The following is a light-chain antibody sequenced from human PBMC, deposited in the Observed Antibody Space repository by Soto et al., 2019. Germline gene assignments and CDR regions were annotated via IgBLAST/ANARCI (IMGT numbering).Light chain of an antibody. J-gene: IGKJ3*01. Sequence: DIQMTQSPSTLSASVGDSVTITCRASEDVSRYLAWYQQKPGKAPKLLIYDASTLESGVPSRFSGSGSETEFTLTISSLQPDEFAIYYCQQYNIFSPFSFGPGTRVDVK. CDR1: EDVSRY. CDR3: QQYNIFSPFS. CDR2: DAS. V-gene: IGKV1-5*01.